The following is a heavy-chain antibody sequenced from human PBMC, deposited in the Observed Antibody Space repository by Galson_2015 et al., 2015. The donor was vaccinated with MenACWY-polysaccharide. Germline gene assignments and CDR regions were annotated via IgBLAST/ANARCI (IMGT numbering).Heavy chain of an antibody. V-gene: IGHV3-23*01. Sequence: SLRLSCAASGFTFSSSAMSWVRQALGKGLEWVSGVSALGDITFYADSVKGRFTTSRDNSKNTLYLQMNSLRVEDTAMYYCAKRGPTSQKRPFDAWGQGTLVTVSS. CDR1: GFTFSSSA. J-gene: IGHJ4*02. D-gene: IGHD3-10*01. CDR3: AKRGPTSQKRPFDA. CDR2: VSALGDIT.